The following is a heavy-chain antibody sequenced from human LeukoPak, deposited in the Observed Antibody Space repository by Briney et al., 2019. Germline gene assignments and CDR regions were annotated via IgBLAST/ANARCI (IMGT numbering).Heavy chain of an antibody. CDR3: AKDPDKKSYYYYGMDV. V-gene: IGHV3-43*01. Sequence: GGSLRLSCAASGFTFDDYTMHWVRQAPGKGLEWVSLISWDGGSTYYADSVKGRFTISRDNSKSSLYLQMNSLRTEDTALYYCAKDPDKKSYYYYGMDVWGQGTTVTVSS. J-gene: IGHJ6*02. CDR2: ISWDGGST. CDR1: GFTFDDYT.